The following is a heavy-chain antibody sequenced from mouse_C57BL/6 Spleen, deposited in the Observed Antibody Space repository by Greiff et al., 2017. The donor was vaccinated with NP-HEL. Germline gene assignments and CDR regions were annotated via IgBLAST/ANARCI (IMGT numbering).Heavy chain of an antibody. V-gene: IGHV5-12*01. CDR2: ISNGGGST. Sequence: EVKLVESGGGLVQPGGSLKLSCAASGFTFSDYYMYWVRQTPEKRLEWVAYISNGGGSTYYPDTVKGRFTISRDNAKNTLYLQMSRLKSEDTALYYCARQYYGSSHYYAMDYWGQGTSVTVSS. CDR1: GFTFSDYY. J-gene: IGHJ4*01. D-gene: IGHD1-1*01. CDR3: ARQYYGSSHYYAMDY.